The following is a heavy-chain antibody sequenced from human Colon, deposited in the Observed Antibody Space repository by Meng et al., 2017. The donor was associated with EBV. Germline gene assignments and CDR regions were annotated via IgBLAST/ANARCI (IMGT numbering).Heavy chain of an antibody. D-gene: IGHD2-21*02. Sequence: LQESHSGLVQPSQARSLTCAVSGDSISSGDYSWSWIRQPPGQGLEWIGYIYHGGTTYNTSLKSRVTISVDNSKNQFSLRLTSVTAADTAVYYCARGPYCGGDCYWFDPWGQGTLVTVSS. CDR1: GDSISSGDYS. V-gene: IGHV4-30-2*01. J-gene: IGHJ5*02. CDR2: IYHGGTT. CDR3: ARGPYCGGDCYWFDP.